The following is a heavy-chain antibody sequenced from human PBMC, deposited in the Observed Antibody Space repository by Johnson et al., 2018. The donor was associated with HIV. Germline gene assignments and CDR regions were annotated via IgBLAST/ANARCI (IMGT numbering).Heavy chain of an antibody. D-gene: IGHD4-17*01. Sequence: QVLLVESGGDLVQPGGSLRLSCAASGFTFSDYCMSWIRQAPGKGLEWVSYISTSGDTTYYADSVKGRFTISRDNSKNTLYLQMNSLRAEDTAVYYCAKVGGRHDYGDYLGAFDIWGQGTMVTVSS. CDR3: AKVGGRHDYGDYLGAFDI. J-gene: IGHJ3*02. CDR1: GFTFSDYC. CDR2: ISTSGDTT. V-gene: IGHV3-11*01.